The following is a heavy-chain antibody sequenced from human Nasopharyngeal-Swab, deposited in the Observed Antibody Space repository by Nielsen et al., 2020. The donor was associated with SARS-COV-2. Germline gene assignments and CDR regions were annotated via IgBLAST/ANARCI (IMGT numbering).Heavy chain of an antibody. CDR3: ARGTPMVRGAPFDY. Sequence: SETLSLTCTVSGGSISSGTYYWSWIRQPPGKGLEWIGEINHSGSTNYNPSLKSRVTISVDTSKNQFSLKLSSVTAADTAVYYCARGTPMVRGAPFDYWGQGTLVTVSS. V-gene: IGHV4-39*01. CDR2: INHSGST. CDR1: GGSISSGTYY. J-gene: IGHJ4*02. D-gene: IGHD3-10*01.